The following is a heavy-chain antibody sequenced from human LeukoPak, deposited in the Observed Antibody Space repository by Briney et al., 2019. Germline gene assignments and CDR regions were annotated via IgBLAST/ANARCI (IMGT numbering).Heavy chain of an antibody. CDR2: INSDGSST. D-gene: IGHD1-1*01. V-gene: IGHV3-74*01. CDR1: GFTFSSYW. J-gene: IGHJ4*02. Sequence: PGGSLRLSCAASGFTFSSYWMHWVRQAPGKGLVWVSRINSDGSSTSYADSVKGRFTISRDNAKNTLYLQMNSLRAEDTAVYYCAWTNWNVQGAMWYWGQGTLVTVSS. CDR3: AWTNWNVQGAMWY.